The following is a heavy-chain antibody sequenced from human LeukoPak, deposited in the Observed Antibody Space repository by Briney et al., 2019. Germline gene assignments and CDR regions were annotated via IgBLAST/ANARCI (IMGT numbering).Heavy chain of an antibody. V-gene: IGHV3-23*01. CDR2: ISGSGGST. Sequence: PGGSLRLSCAASGFTFSSYAMSWVRQAPGKGLEWVSAISGSGGSTYYADSVKGRFTISRDNSKNTLYLQMNSLRAEDTAVYYCAKEAEDYYDSPRFNDYWGQGTLVTVSS. J-gene: IGHJ4*02. D-gene: IGHD3-22*01. CDR1: GFTFSSYA. CDR3: AKEAEDYYDSPRFNDY.